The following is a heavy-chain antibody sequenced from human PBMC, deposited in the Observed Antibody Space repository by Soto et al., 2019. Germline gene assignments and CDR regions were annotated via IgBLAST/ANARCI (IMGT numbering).Heavy chain of an antibody. D-gene: IGHD5-12*01. V-gene: IGHV3-53*01. CDR1: AFTVSSIY. CDR3: ATRDGYNGRDD. J-gene: IGHJ4*02. Sequence: GGSLRLSSALSAFTVSSIYMSWVRQAQGEGLEWVSVIYSGGSTYYADSVKGRFTISRDNSKNTQYLQMNSLRDEDTAVYYCATRDGYNGRDDWGQGTLVTVSS. CDR2: IYSGGST.